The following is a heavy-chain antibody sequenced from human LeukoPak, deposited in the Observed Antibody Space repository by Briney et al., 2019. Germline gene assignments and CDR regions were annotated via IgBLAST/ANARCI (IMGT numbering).Heavy chain of an antibody. CDR1: GFIFSDYY. J-gene: IGHJ6*03. D-gene: IGHD3-22*01. CDR3: ARLIVVPSYPAQYYYMDV. Sequence: PGGSLKLSCAASGFIFSDYYMGWIRQAPGKGLDWVSNIKTSGTTTYYADSVKGRFTVFRDNARNSLFLQVNSLRAEDTAVYYCARLIVVPSYPAQYYYMDVWGKGTTVIV. V-gene: IGHV3-11*01. CDR2: IKTSGTTT.